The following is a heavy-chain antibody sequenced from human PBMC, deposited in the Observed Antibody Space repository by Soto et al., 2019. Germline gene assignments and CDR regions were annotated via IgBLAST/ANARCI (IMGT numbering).Heavy chain of an antibody. D-gene: IGHD2-15*01. V-gene: IGHV3-11*01. CDR2: ISSSGTGI. J-gene: IGHJ3*02. CDR3: ARAYSDAFDI. Sequence: KPGGSLRLSCAASRFTFSDYYMTWIRQAPGKGLEWVSYISSSGTGIYYPDSVKGRFTISRDNAKNSLYLQMSSLRAEDTAVYYCARAYSDAFDIWGQGTMVTVSS. CDR1: RFTFSDYY.